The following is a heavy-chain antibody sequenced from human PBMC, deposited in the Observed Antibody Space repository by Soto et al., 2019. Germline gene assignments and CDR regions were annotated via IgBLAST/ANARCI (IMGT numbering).Heavy chain of an antibody. CDR3: ARHIRDNSSMDV. J-gene: IGHJ6*02. CDR2: IYYSGST. Sequence: QLQLQESGPGLVKPSETLSLTCTVSGGSISSSSYYWGWIRQPPGKGLECIGSIYYSGSTSYNPSLKSPVPISTDTSKIQFSLKLSSVTAADTALYHCARHIRDNSSMDVWGQGTTVTVSS. D-gene: IGHD2-21*01. V-gene: IGHV4-39*01. CDR1: GGSISSSSYY.